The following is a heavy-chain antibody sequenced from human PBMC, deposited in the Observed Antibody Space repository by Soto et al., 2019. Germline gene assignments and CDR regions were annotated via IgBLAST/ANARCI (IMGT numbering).Heavy chain of an antibody. CDR1: GGSISSYY. Sequence: PSETLSLTCTVSGGSISSYYWSWMRQPPGKGLEWIGYIYYSGSTNYNPSLKSRVTISVDTSKNQFSLKLSSVTAADTAVYYCARDSTVTGREFDYWGQGTLVTVSS. D-gene: IGHD4-17*01. V-gene: IGHV4-59*01. CDR3: ARDSTVTGREFDY. J-gene: IGHJ4*02. CDR2: IYYSGST.